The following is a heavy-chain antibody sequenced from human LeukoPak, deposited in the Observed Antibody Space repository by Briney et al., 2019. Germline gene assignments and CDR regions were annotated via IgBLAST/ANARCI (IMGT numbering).Heavy chain of an antibody. CDR3: AREGIAGPKDV. J-gene: IGHJ6*04. CDR1: GFTFSSYS. V-gene: IGHV3-21*01. Sequence: PGGSLRLSCAASGFTFSSYSMNWVRQAPGKGLEWVSSISSSSSYIYYADSVKGRFTISRDNAKNSLYLQMNSLIVEDTALYYCAREGIAGPKDVWGKGTTVTVSS. CDR2: ISSSSSYI. D-gene: IGHD6-13*01.